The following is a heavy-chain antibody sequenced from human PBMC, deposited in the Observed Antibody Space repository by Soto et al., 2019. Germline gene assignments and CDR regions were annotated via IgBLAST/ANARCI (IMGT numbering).Heavy chain of an antibody. Sequence: ASVEVSCNASGYTFTSYAMHWVRQSTGQGLEWMGWMNPNSANTGYAQKFQGRVTMTRNTSISTAYMELSSLRSEDTAVYYGAREGVRVMAVWGQGTTVTVSS. CDR3: AREGVRVMAV. J-gene: IGHJ6*02. V-gene: IGHV1-8*02. CDR2: MNPNSANT. D-gene: IGHD3-16*01. CDR1: GYTFTSYA.